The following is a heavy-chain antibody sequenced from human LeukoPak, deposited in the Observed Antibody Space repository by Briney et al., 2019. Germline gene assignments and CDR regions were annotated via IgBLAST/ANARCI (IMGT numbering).Heavy chain of an antibody. CDR3: ASAAGAGTPFDY. D-gene: IGHD6-19*01. CDR2: INHSGST. CDR1: GGSFSGYY. Sequence: SETLSLTCAVYGGSFSGYYWSWIRQPPGKGLEWIGEINHSGSTNYNPSLKSRVTISVDTSKNQFSLKLSSVTAADTAVYYCASAAGAGTPFDYWGQGTLVPVSS. V-gene: IGHV4-34*01. J-gene: IGHJ4*02.